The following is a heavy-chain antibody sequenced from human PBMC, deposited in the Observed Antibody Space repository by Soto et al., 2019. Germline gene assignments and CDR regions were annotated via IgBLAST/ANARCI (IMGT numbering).Heavy chain of an antibody. J-gene: IGHJ4*02. V-gene: IGHV1-69*02. CDR2: IIPILGVA. D-gene: IGHD3-10*01. CDR1: GGTFSSYT. Sequence: QVQVVQSGAEVKKPGSSVKVSCKASGGTFSSYTINWVRQAPGHGLEWMGRIIPILGVANYAQKIQGRVTITADKSTSTAYMELSSLRSEDTAVYYCAHGGGYVSGSHSFDYWGQGTLVTVSS. CDR3: AHGGGYVSGSHSFDY.